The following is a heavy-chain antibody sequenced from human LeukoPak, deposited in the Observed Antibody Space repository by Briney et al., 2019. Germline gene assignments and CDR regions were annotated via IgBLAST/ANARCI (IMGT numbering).Heavy chain of an antibody. CDR3: ARFSYSRDY. J-gene: IGHJ4*02. V-gene: IGHV4-38-2*02. CDR1: GYSISSGYY. Sequence: PSETLSLTCTVSGYSISSGYYWGWIRQPPGKGLEWIGSIYHSGTTYYNPSLKGRVTISVDTSKNQFSLRLSSVTAADTAVYYCARFSYSRDYWGQGTLVTVSS. CDR2: IYHSGTT. D-gene: IGHD2-15*01.